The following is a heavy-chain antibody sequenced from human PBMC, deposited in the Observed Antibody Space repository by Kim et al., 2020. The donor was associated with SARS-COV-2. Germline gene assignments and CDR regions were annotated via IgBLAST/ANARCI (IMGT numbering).Heavy chain of an antibody. CDR3: ARTGYSSSWSTKYFDY. J-gene: IGHJ4*02. Sequence: SETLSLTCAVSGGSISSSNWWSWVRQPPGKGLEWIGEIYHSGSTNYNPSLKSRVTISVDKSKNQFSLKLSSVTAADTAVYYCARTGYSSSWSTKYFDYWGQGTLVTVSS. CDR2: IYHSGST. CDR1: GGSISSSNW. V-gene: IGHV4-4*02. D-gene: IGHD6-13*01.